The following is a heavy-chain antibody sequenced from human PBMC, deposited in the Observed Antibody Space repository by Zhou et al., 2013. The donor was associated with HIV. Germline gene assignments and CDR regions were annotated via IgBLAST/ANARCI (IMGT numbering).Heavy chain of an antibody. CDR1: GYTFTLYD. J-gene: IGHJ4*02. Sequence: QVHLVQSGDEVKKPGASVKVSCKAAGYTFTLYDVSWVRQAPGQGLEWMGWISGYNGDTKYAQKFHGRVTMTTDTSTSTAYMEVRSLRSDDTAVYYCGRCYYDSSGCDYWGQGTLVTVSS. CDR2: ISGYNGDT. D-gene: IGHD3-22*01. CDR3: GRCYYDSSGCDY. V-gene: IGHV1-18*01.